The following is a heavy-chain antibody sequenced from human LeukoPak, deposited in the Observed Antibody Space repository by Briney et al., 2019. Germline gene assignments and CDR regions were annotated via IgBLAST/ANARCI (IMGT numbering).Heavy chain of an antibody. J-gene: IGHJ4*02. CDR3: ARSGSYAAAGDY. Sequence: SETLSLTCTVSRGSISSYYLNWIPRPPGKGLEWIGYIYYSGSTNYNPSLKSRVTISLDTSKNQFSLKLSSVTAADTAVYYCARSGSYAAAGDYWGQGTLVTVSS. V-gene: IGHV4-59*08. CDR1: RGSISSYY. CDR2: IYYSGST. D-gene: IGHD2-15*01.